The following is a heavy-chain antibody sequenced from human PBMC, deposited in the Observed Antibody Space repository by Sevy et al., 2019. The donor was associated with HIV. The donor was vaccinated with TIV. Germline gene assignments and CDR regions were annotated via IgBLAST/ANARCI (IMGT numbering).Heavy chain of an antibody. V-gene: IGHV3-21*01. CDR1: GFTFSSYN. D-gene: IGHD2-15*01. CDR2: ISSSSNYI. Sequence: GGSLRLSCAASGFTFSSYNMNWVRQAPGKGLEWVSSISSSSNYIYYADSMKGRFTISRDNAKNSLYLQMNSLRAEDTAVYYCARVVAYCSGGSCFPGYYYGMDVWGQGTTFTVSS. J-gene: IGHJ6*02. CDR3: ARVVAYCSGGSCFPGYYYGMDV.